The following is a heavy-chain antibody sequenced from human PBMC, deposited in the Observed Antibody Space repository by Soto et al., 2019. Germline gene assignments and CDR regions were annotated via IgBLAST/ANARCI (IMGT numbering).Heavy chain of an antibody. CDR1: GYRFSSSW. CDR3: TKGATSPFYS. V-gene: IGHV5-51*01. Sequence: EVQLVQSGAGVRKPGESLRISCQGTGYRFSSSWIGWVRQKPGKGLEWLGNVYPSDSDVRYSPAFEGQVTISADNSINTAYLQVLNLKASDTGIYYCTKGATSPFYSWGQGTRVTVSS. D-gene: IGHD3-16*01. CDR2: VYPSDSDV. J-gene: IGHJ4*02.